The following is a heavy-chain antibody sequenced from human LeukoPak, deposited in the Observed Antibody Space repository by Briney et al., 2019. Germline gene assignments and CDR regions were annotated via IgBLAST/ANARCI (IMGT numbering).Heavy chain of an antibody. CDR3: AKDLTVEDAFDI. V-gene: IGHV3-23*01. J-gene: IGHJ3*02. D-gene: IGHD4-23*01. CDR1: GFTFSSYG. CDR2: ISGSGGST. Sequence: PGGTLRLSCAAPGFTFSSYGMSWVRQAPGKGLEWVSAISGSGGSTYYADSVKGRFTISRDNSKNTLYLQMNSLRAEDTAVYYCAKDLTVEDAFDIWGQGTMVTVSS.